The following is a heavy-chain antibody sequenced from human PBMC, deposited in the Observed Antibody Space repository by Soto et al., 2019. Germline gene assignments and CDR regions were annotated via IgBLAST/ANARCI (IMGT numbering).Heavy chain of an antibody. V-gene: IGHV3-74*01. CDR3: ARDPRLIYYYYYYYMDV. J-gene: IGHJ6*03. CDR1: GFTFSSYW. D-gene: IGHD3-3*02. Sequence: HPGGSLRLSCAASGFTFSSYWMHWVRQAPGKGLVWVSRINSDGSSTSYADSVKGRFTISRDNAKNTLYLQMNSLRAEDTAVYYCARDPRLIYYYYYYYMDVWGKGTTVTVSS. CDR2: INSDGSST.